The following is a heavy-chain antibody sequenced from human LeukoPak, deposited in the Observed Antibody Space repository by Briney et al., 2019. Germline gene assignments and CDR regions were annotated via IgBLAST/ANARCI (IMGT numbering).Heavy chain of an antibody. V-gene: IGHV1-69*04. D-gene: IGHD3-22*01. Sequence: SVKVSCKASGGTFSSYAISWVRQAPGQGLEWMGRIIPILGIANYAQKFQGRVTITADKSTSTAYMELSSLRSEDTAVYYCARDHYYYDSSGYYRDYWGQGTLVTVSS. CDR1: GGTFSSYA. J-gene: IGHJ4*02. CDR3: ARDHYYYDSSGYYRDY. CDR2: IIPILGIA.